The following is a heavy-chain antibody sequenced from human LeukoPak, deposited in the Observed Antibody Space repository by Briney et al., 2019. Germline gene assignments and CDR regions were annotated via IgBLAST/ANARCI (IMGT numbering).Heavy chain of an antibody. V-gene: IGHV3-74*01. CDR3: ARVGATSYY. Sequence: GGSLRLSCAASGRYWMHWVRQAPGKGLVWVSRINSDGSSTNYADSVKGRFTISRDNAKNTLYLQMNSLRAEDTAVYYCARVGATSYYWGQGTLVTVSS. J-gene: IGHJ4*02. D-gene: IGHD1-26*01. CDR1: GRYW. CDR2: INSDGSST.